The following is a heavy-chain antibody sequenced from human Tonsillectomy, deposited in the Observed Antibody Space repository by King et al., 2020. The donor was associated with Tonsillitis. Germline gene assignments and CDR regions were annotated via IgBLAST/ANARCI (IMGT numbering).Heavy chain of an antibody. CDR2: IYYSGST. D-gene: IGHD3-10*01. V-gene: IGHV4-30-4*01. CDR1: GGSISSGDYY. Sequence: QLQESGPGLVKPSQTLSLTCTVSGGSISSGDYYWSWIRQPPGKGLEWIGYIYYSGSTYYNPSLKSRFTISVDTSNNQFSLKLSSVTAADTAVYYCARGFNPYRFGLDYWGQGTLVTVSS. J-gene: IGHJ4*02. CDR3: ARGFNPYRFGLDY.